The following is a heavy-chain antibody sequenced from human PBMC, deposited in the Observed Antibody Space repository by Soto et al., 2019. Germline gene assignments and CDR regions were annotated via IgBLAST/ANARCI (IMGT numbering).Heavy chain of an antibody. CDR2: IYYSGST. Sequence: PSETLSLTCTVSGGSISSGDYYWSWIRQPPGKGLEWIGYIYYSGSTYYNPSPKSRVTISVDASKNQFSLKLSSVTAADTAVYYCAREEENRNWFDPWGQGTLVTVSS. CDR1: GGSISSGDYY. V-gene: IGHV4-30-4*01. CDR3: AREEENRNWFDP. J-gene: IGHJ5*02.